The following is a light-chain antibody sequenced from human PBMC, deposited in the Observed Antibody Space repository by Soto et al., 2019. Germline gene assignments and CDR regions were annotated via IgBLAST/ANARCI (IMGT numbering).Light chain of an antibody. J-gene: IGKJ5*01. CDR2: AAS. CDR1: QTVQFNY. CDR3: QQRSDWPLT. V-gene: IGKV3D-20*02. Sequence: EIVLTQSPGTLSLSPGERATLSCKVSQTVQFNYVAWYQQKPGQAPRLLINAASNRATGIPDRFSGSGSETDFTLTISSLEPEDFAVYYCQQRSDWPLTFGQGTRLEI.